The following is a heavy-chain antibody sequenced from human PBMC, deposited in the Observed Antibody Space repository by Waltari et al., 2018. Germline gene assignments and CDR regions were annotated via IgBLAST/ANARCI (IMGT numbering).Heavy chain of an antibody. CDR1: GYSISSGYY. Sequence: QVQLQESGPGLVKPSETLSLTCAVSGYSISSGYYWGWIRQPPGKGLEWIGSIYHSGRTSYNPSLKSRVTISVDTSKNQFSLKLGSVTAADTAVYYCATPYGSGSYYDYWGQGTLVTVSS. D-gene: IGHD3-10*01. CDR2: IYHSGRT. J-gene: IGHJ4*02. CDR3: ATPYGSGSYYDY. V-gene: IGHV4-38-2*01.